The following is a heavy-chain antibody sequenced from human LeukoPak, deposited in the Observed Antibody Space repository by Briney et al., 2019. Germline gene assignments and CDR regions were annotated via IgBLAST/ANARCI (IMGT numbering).Heavy chain of an antibody. Sequence: ASVKVSCKVSGYTLTELSMHWVRQAPGQGLEWMGWISAYNGNTNNAQKLQGRVTMTTDTSTSTAYMELRSLRSDDTAVYYCARDAAIAAAGQPAGTRLDYWGQGTLVTVSS. CDR3: ARDAAIAAAGQPAGTRLDY. D-gene: IGHD6-13*01. V-gene: IGHV1-18*01. CDR2: ISAYNGNT. CDR1: GYTLTELS. J-gene: IGHJ4*02.